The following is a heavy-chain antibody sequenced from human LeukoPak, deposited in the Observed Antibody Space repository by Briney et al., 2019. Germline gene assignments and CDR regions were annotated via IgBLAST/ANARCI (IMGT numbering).Heavy chain of an antibody. CDR2: IYYSGST. D-gene: IGHD7-27*01. J-gene: IGHJ3*02. CDR1: GGSISSSSYY. CDR3: ARPQDFGLTGMNAFDI. V-gene: IGHV4-39*07. Sequence: PSETLSLTCTVSGGSISSSSYYWGWIRQPPGKGLEWIGSIYYSGSTYYNPSLKSRVTISLDTSKNQFSLKLTSVTASDTAMYYCARPQDFGLTGMNAFDIWGQGTMVTVSS.